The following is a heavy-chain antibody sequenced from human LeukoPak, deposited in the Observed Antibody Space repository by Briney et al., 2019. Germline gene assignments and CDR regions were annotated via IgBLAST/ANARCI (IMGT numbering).Heavy chain of an antibody. J-gene: IGHJ4*02. CDR2: IYYSGST. Sequence: SETLSLTCTVSGGSISSYYWSWIRQPPGKGQEWIGYIYYSGSTNYNPSLKSRVTISVDTSKNQFSLKLSSVTAADTAVYYCARALRRNYDILTGYYTPYFDYWGQGTLVTVSS. V-gene: IGHV4-59*01. D-gene: IGHD3-9*01. CDR1: GGSISSYY. CDR3: ARALRRNYDILTGYYTPYFDY.